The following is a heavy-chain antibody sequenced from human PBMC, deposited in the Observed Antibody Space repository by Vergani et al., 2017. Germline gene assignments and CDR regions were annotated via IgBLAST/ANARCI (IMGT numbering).Heavy chain of an antibody. CDR1: GFTFNHYA. D-gene: IGHD5-12*01. V-gene: IGHV3-23*01. Sequence: EVQLLESGGDLVQPGGSLRLSCAASGFTFNHYAMNWVRQAPGKGLEWVSGISGSGGSTYYAGSVKGRFTISRDRSKNTLYLQMNSLSAGDTAVYYCAKANPRNSGYDYLYYYHAMDVWGKGTTVTVSS. CDR2: ISGSGGST. CDR3: AKANPRNSGYDYLYYYHAMDV. J-gene: IGHJ6*04.